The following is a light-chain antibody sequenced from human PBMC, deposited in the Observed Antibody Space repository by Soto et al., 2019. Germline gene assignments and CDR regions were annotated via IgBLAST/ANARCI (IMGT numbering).Light chain of an antibody. V-gene: IGKV1-9*01. CDR3: QQLDTFPLT. CDR2: AAS. CDR1: QGIGNY. Sequence: DIQLTQSPSFLSASVGDRITITCRASQGIGNYLAWYHQKPGKAPDLLIYAASTLQSGDPSRFSGSGSGTKFTLTISSLQPEDSATYYCQQLDTFPLTFGGGTKVEVK. J-gene: IGKJ4*01.